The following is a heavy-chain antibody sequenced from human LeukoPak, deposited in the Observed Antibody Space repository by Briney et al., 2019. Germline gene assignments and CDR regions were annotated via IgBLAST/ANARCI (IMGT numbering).Heavy chain of an antibody. J-gene: IGHJ4*02. CDR1: GYTFTGCY. D-gene: IGHD5-18*01. CDR3: ARDKGYSYGNHFDY. Sequence: ASVKVSCKASGYTFTGCYMHWVRQAPGQGLEWMGWINPNSGGTNYAQKFQGRVTMTRDTSISTAYMELSRLRSDDTAVYYCARDKGYSYGNHFDYWGQGTLVTVSS. V-gene: IGHV1-2*02. CDR2: INPNSGGT.